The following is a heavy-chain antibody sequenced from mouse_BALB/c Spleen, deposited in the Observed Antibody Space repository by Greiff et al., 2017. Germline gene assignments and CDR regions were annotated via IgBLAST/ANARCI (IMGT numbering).Heavy chain of an antibody. D-gene: IGHD2-2*01. V-gene: IGHV5-6-4*01. CDR3: TRDGGYDFDY. CDR2: ISSGGSYT. Sequence: EVQVVESGGGLVKPGGSLKLSCAASGFTFSSYTMSWVRQTPEKRLEWVATISSGGSYTYYPDSVKGRFTISRDNAKNTLYLQMSSLKSEDTAMYYCTRDGGYDFDYWGQGTTLTVSS. J-gene: IGHJ2*01. CDR1: GFTFSSYT.